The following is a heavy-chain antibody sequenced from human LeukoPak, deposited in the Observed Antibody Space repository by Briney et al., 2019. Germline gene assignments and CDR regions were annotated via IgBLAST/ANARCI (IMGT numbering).Heavy chain of an antibody. J-gene: IGHJ3*02. D-gene: IGHD3-3*01. V-gene: IGHV4-31*03. CDR2: IYCSGST. Sequence: SETLSLTCTVSGGSISSSGYYWSWIRQHPGKGLEWIRYIYCSGSTYYDPSLKSRVTISVDTSKNQFSLKLSSVTAADTAVYYCARDGGTIFGVVPRAFDIWGPGTMVTVSS. CDR1: GGSISSSGYY. CDR3: ARDGGTIFGVVPRAFDI.